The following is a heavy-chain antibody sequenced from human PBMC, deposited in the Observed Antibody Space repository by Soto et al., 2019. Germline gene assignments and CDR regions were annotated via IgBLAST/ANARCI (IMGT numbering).Heavy chain of an antibody. CDR3: ARKSLDSGNDFYFDY. V-gene: IGHV3-23*01. J-gene: IGHJ4*02. Sequence: VQLLESGGDLVQPGGSLRLSCTASGFIFSDYPMNWVRQAPGKGLEWVSGINGGGGATSYADSVKGRFTISRDNSKNTLHRQMHRLTAEETAIYFGARKSLDSGNDFYFDYWGQGALVTVSS. D-gene: IGHD5-12*01. CDR2: INGGGGAT. CDR1: GFIFSDYP.